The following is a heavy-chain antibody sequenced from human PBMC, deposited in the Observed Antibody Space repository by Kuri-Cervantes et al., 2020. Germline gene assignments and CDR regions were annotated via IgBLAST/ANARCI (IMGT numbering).Heavy chain of an antibody. D-gene: IGHD2-15*01. Sequence: GGSLRLSCAASGFAFDDHAMHWVRQAPGKGLEWVSGISWNSGSIGYADSVKGRFTISRDNAKNSLYLQMNSLRAEDTALYYCAKDIIEGIVVVVAATSAFDIWGQGTMVTVSS. CDR3: AKDIIEGIVVVVAATSAFDI. CDR1: GFAFDDHA. J-gene: IGHJ3*02. CDR2: ISWNSGSI. V-gene: IGHV3-9*01.